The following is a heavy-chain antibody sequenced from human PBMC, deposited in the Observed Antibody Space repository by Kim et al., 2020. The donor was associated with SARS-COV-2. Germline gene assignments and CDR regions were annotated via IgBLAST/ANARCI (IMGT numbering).Heavy chain of an antibody. CDR3: AKGVMIVVVYFDY. V-gene: IGHV3-23*01. J-gene: IGHJ4*02. D-gene: IGHD3-22*01. Sequence: YADEGKVRVTISRDNAKNTLYLQMNSRGAEDTAVYYCAKGVMIVVVYFDYWGQGTLVTVSS.